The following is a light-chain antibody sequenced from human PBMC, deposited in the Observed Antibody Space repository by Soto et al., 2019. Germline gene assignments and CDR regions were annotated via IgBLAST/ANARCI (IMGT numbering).Light chain of an antibody. V-gene: IGLV1-44*01. CDR1: NSNIGSNP. CDR3: AAWDDSLNGQV. CDR2: SNN. Sequence: QSVLTQPPSASGTPGQRVTISCSGSNSNIGSNPVNWYQQLPGTAPKLLIYSNNQRPSGVPDRFSGSKSGTSASLAISGLQSEEDADYYSAAWDDSLNGQVFGGGTKVTVL. J-gene: IGLJ2*01.